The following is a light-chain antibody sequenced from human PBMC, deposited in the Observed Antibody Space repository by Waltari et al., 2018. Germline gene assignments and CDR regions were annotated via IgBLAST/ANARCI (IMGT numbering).Light chain of an antibody. Sequence: EIVLTQSPGTLSLSPGERATLSCSASQGVSRTLAWYQQKPGQPPKLLIYGASIRATGIPDRFTGSGSGTDFSLTISSLEPEDFAIYFCQHYVRLPATFGQGTKVEIK. J-gene: IGKJ1*01. CDR1: QGVSRT. CDR2: GAS. V-gene: IGKV3-20*01. CDR3: QHYVRLPAT.